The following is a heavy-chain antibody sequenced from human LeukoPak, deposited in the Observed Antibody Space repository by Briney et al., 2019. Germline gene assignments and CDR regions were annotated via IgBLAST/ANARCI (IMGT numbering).Heavy chain of an antibody. D-gene: IGHD3-16*02. Sequence: PGGSLRLSCAASGFIFSTYWMAWVRQAPGKGLEWVANIKEDGSDKNYVASMKGRFTISRDNAKNSLYLQMNSLRAEDMALYYCARGAFGGVIGNYFDYWGQGTLVTVSS. CDR3: ARGAFGGVIGNYFDY. J-gene: IGHJ4*02. CDR2: IKEDGSDK. CDR1: GFIFSTYW. V-gene: IGHV3-7*03.